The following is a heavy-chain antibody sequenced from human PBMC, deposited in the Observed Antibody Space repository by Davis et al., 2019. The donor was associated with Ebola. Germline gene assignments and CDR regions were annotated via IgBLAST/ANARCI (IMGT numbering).Heavy chain of an antibody. V-gene: IGHV1-3*01. J-gene: IGHJ6*04. Sequence: AASVKVSCKASGYTFTSYAMHWVRQAPGQRLEWMGWINAGNGNTKYSQRFQGRVTRDTSASTAYMELRSLRSEDTAVYYCARDLRGWDSIYYYFGMDVWGKGTTVTVSS. CDR1: GYTFTSYA. D-gene: IGHD6-19*01. CDR2: INAGNGNT. CDR3: ARDLRGWDSIYYYFGMDV.